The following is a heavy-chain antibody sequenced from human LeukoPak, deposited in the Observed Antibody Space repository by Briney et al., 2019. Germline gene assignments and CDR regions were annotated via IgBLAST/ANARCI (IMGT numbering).Heavy chain of an antibody. Sequence: GASVKVSCKASGYTFTIYGISWVRQAPGQGLEWMGWINPNRGGTNNAQKFQGRVTMTRDTSISTAYMELSRLRSDDTAVYYCARSAITIFGVVIDLDYWGQGTLVIVSS. CDR3: ARSAITIFGVVIDLDY. CDR2: INPNRGGT. CDR1: GYTFTIYG. D-gene: IGHD3-3*01. V-gene: IGHV1-2*02. J-gene: IGHJ4*02.